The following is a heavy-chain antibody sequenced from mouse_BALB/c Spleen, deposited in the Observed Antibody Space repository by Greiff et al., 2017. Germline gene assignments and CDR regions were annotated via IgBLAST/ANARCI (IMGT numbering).Heavy chain of an antibody. CDR1: GFTFSSYG. CDR3: ARKNPEGLDY. Sequence: DVMLVESGGGLVQPGGSLKLSCAASGFTFSSYGMSWVRQTPDKRLELVATINSNGGSTYYPDSVKGRFTISRDNAKNTLYLQMSSLKSEDTAMYYCARKNPEGLDYWGQGTSVTVSS. D-gene: IGHD3-3*01. CDR2: INSNGGST. V-gene: IGHV5-6-3*01. J-gene: IGHJ4*01.